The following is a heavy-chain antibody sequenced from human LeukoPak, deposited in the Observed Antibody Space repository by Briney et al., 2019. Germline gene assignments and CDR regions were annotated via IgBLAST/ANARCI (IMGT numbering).Heavy chain of an antibody. D-gene: IGHD2-2*01. CDR3: ARDYNYCSSDRCYDAFDI. CDR1: GFSIRTFW. Sequence: GGSLRLSCVASGFSIRTFWMTWVRQAPGKGLEWVANIRGDESRLYYEDSVKGRFTISRDNAKNSLYLQMSDLRAEDTSVYYCARDYNYCSSDRCYDAFDIWGQGTMVTVSS. J-gene: IGHJ3*02. V-gene: IGHV3-7*01. CDR2: IRGDESRL.